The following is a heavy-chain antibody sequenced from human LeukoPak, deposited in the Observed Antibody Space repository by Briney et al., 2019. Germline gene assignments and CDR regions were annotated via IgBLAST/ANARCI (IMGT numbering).Heavy chain of an antibody. Sequence: GGSLRRSCAASGFTFSSYSMNWVRQAPGKGLEGVAVISYDGTNTYYADSVKVRFTISRDNSKNTLYLQMNSLRDEDTAVYYCEKGGRAVNIPRDWGQGTLVTVSS. V-gene: IGHV3-30*18. CDR3: EKGGRAVNIPRD. D-gene: IGHD2/OR15-2a*01. CDR2: ISYDGTNT. CDR1: GFTFSSYS. J-gene: IGHJ4*02.